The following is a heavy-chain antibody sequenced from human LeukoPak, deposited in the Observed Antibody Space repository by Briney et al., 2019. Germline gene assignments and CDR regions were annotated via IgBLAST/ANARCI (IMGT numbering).Heavy chain of an antibody. D-gene: IGHD1/OR15-1a*01. CDR1: GFTFSSSW. Sequence: GGSLRLSCAASGFTFSSSWMTWVRQAPGKGLEWVAHIKEDGTEEYNVDSVKGRFTISRDNAKNSLSLQMNSLRAEDTAVYYCARWNNDWEFDYWGQGTLVSVSS. CDR3: ARWNNDWEFDY. J-gene: IGHJ4*02. CDR2: IKEDGTEE. V-gene: IGHV3-7*05.